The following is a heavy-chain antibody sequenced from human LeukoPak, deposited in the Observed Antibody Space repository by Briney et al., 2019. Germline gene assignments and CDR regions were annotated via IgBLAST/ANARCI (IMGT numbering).Heavy chain of an antibody. V-gene: IGHV3-48*03. J-gene: IGHJ4*02. CDR1: GFTFSSYE. CDR3: ARSGQWLGGVDY. D-gene: IGHD6-19*01. CDR2: ISSSGSTI. Sequence: GGSLRLSCAASGFTFSSYEMNWVRQAPGKGLEWVSYISSSGSTIYYADSVKGRFTISRDNAKNSLYLQMNSLRAEDTAVYYCARSGQWLGGVDYWGQGTLVTVSS.